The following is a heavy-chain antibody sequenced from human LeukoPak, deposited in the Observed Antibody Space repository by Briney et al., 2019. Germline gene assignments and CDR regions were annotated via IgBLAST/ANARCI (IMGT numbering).Heavy chain of an antibody. Sequence: GGSLRLSCAASGFTFSSYAMSWVRQAPGKGLEWVSAISGTGSSTYYADSVRGRFTLSRDSSKNTVYLHMNSLRDEDTAVYYCARDSLWFGESYSPWGQGTLVTVSS. J-gene: IGHJ5*02. D-gene: IGHD3-10*01. V-gene: IGHV3-23*01. CDR2: ISGTGSST. CDR3: ARDSLWFGESYSP. CDR1: GFTFSSYA.